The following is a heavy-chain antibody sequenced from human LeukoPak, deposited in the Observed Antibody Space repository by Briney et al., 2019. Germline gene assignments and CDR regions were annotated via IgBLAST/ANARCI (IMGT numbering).Heavy chain of an antibody. CDR3: ARDRDYSGSGSPDY. V-gene: IGHV3-66*01. CDR2: ISGGGFI. J-gene: IGHJ4*02. Sequence: PGGSLRLSCAASGFTVSSHYMSWVRQAPGKGPEWVSIISGGGFINYADSVRGRFTISRDNSKNTLYLQMNGLRDEDTAVYYCARDRDYSGSGSPDYWGQGTLVAVS. CDR1: GFTVSSHY. D-gene: IGHD3-10*01.